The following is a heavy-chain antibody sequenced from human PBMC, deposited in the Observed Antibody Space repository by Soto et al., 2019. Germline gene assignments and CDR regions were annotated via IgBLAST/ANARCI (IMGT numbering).Heavy chain of an antibody. CDR3: ARDYRTYMIDF. D-gene: IGHD3-16*02. V-gene: IGHV3-48*01. CDR2: ISGGSTTI. J-gene: IGHJ4*02. Sequence: GGSLRLSCAASGFTFSTYAMNWVRQAPGKGLEWVSYISGGSTTIYYADSVKGRFTISRDNAQNSLYLQMNSLRAEDTAVYFCARDYRTYMIDFWGQGILVTVSS. CDR1: GFTFSTYA.